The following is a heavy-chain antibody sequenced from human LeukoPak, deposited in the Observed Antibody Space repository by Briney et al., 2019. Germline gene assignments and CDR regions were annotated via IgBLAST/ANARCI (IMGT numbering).Heavy chain of an antibody. CDR1: GFTFSSYA. CDR3: AKDKFVEMATSRLDY. Sequence: GGSLRLSCAASGFTFSSYAMSWVRQAPGKGLEWVSAISGSGGSTYYADSVKGRFTISRDNSKNTLYLQMNSLRAEDTAVHYCAKDKFVEMATSRLDYWGQGTLVTVSS. J-gene: IGHJ4*02. D-gene: IGHD5-24*01. CDR2: ISGSGGST. V-gene: IGHV3-23*01.